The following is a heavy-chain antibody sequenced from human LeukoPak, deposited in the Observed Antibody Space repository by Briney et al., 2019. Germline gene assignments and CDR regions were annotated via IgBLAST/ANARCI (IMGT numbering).Heavy chain of an antibody. Sequence: ASVKVSCKASGGTFSSYAISWVRQAPGQGLEWMGGIIPIFGTANYAQKFQGRVTITADESTSTAYMELSSLRSEDTAVYYCARDRADGYNYGDYFDNWGQGTLVTVSS. V-gene: IGHV1-69*13. CDR2: IIPIFGTA. J-gene: IGHJ4*02. D-gene: IGHD5-18*01. CDR3: ARDRADGYNYGDYFDN. CDR1: GGTFSSYA.